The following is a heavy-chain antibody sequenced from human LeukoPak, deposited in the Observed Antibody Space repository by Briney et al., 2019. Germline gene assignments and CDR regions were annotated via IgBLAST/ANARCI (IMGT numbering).Heavy chain of an antibody. Sequence: SETLSLTCTVSGGSISSSSYYWGWIRQPPGKGLEWIGSIYYSGNTYYNPSLKSRVTISVDTSKNQFSLKLSSVTAADTAVYYCARGGRDRYGYPKYYFDYWGRGTLVTVSS. D-gene: IGHD5-18*01. CDR3: ARGGRDRYGYPKYYFDY. J-gene: IGHJ4*01. V-gene: IGHV4-39*07. CDR2: IYYSGNT. CDR1: GGSISSSSYY.